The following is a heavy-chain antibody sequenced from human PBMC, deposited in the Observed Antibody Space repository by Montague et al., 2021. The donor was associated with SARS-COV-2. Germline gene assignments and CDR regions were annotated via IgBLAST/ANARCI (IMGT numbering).Heavy chain of an antibody. V-gene: IGHV4-31*03. CDR1: GVSITRGGYF. Sequence: TLSLTCTVSGVSITRGGYFWSWIRQHPGRGLEWIGYIDKSGSANYNPSLTSRVSISIATSNNQFSLKLTSVTTADTAIYYCARELGGFGVWGQGTMDTVSS. CDR3: ARELGGFGV. D-gene: IGHD3-16*01. CDR2: IDKSGSA. J-gene: IGHJ3*01.